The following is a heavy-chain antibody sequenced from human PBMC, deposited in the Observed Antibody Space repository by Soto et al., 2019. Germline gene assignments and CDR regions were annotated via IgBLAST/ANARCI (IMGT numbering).Heavy chain of an antibody. Sequence: GGSLRLSCAASGFSFSSYWMHWVRQAPGKGLVWVSRINSDGSSTSYADSVKGRFTISRDNAKNTLYLQMNSLRAEDTAVYYCAIRYSNYAYYYYGMDVCGQGTTVTVSS. CDR3: AIRYSNYAYYYYGMDV. D-gene: IGHD4-4*01. V-gene: IGHV3-74*01. J-gene: IGHJ6*02. CDR1: GFSFSSYW. CDR2: INSDGSST.